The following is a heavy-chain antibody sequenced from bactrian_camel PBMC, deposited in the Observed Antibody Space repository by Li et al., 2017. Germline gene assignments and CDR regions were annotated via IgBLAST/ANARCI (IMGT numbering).Heavy chain of an antibody. J-gene: IGHJ6*01. Sequence: HVQLVESGGGLVQPGGSLRLSCAASGYGSRSVCMGWFRRAPGKERESIVVIEDDGSTTYADSVKGRFTISRDNAKNTINLELNSLKTEDTAMYYCTRDRGLAVPAGSFDYWAQGTQVTVS. CDR2: IEDDGST. V-gene: IGHV3S53*01. CDR3: TRDRGLAVPAGSFDY. CDR1: GYGSRSVC. D-gene: IGHD6*01.